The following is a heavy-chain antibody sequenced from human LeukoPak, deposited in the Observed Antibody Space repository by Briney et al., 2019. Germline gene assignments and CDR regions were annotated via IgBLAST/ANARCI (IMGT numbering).Heavy chain of an antibody. V-gene: IGHV3-7*01. D-gene: IGHD3-3*01. CDR1: GFTFSNYW. CDR2: IKQDGSEK. CDR3: AREDYNFWSGRGYYYMDV. J-gene: IGHJ6*03. Sequence: GSLRLSCAASGFTFSNYWMSWVRQAPGKGLEWVANIKQDGSEKYYVDSVKGRFTISRDNAKNSLYLQMNSLRAEDTAFYYCAREDYNFWSGRGYYYMDVWGKGTTVTVSS.